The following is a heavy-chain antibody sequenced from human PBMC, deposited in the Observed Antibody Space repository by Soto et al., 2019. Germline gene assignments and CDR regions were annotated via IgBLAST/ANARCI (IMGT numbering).Heavy chain of an antibody. CDR3: AKVRRDTRIREVITYYVFDY. D-gene: IGHD3-10*01. V-gene: IGHV3-23*01. CDR2: ISGSGGST. J-gene: IGHJ4*02. CDR1: GGSVSSGGYY. Sequence: LTCAVSGGSVSSGGYYWSWVRQAPGKGLEWVSAISGSGGSTYYADSVKGRFTTSRDNSKHTQDLQMNSQRPEDTAVYYCAKVRRDTRIREVITYYVFDYRGEGTLVTVSS.